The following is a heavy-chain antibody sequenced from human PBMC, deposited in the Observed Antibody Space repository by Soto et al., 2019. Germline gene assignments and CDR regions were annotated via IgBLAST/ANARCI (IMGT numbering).Heavy chain of an antibody. J-gene: IGHJ5*02. CDR3: ARSSSGYPNRFAL. CDR1: GYKFTTYF. D-gene: IGHD3-22*01. V-gene: IGHV1-8*02. CDR2: IHPSGDT. Sequence: ASVKVSCKASGYKFTTYFIHWVRQAPGQGLEWMGMIHPSGDTGYAQKFRGRVTMTRNTSISTAYMELSSLRSEDTAVYYWARSSSGYPNRFALSGQRAPVTVSS.